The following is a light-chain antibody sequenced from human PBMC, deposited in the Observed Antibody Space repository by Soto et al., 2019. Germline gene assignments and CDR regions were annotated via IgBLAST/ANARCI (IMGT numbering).Light chain of an antibody. CDR2: DAS. Sequence: DIQMTQSPSTLSASVGDIVTINFRASQRISRYLAWYQQKPGEAPKLLIYDASSLQSGVPSRFSGSGSGTEFSLSITGLQPDDFATYYCQYYRGLSSFGPGTKVDI. CDR1: QRISRY. J-gene: IGKJ3*01. CDR3: QYYRGLSS. V-gene: IGKV1-5*01.